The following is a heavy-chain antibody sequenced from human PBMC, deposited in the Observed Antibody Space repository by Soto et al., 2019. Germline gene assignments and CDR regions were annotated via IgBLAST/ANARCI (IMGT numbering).Heavy chain of an antibody. V-gene: IGHV5-51*01. Sequence: PGETLKISCKGSGYSFTSYWIGWVRQMPGKGLEWMGIIYPGDSDTRYSPSFQGQVTISADKSISTAYLQWSSLKASDTAMYYCAGGGVRGVITRTRDYYGMDVWGQGTTVTVSS. J-gene: IGHJ6*02. CDR2: IYPGDSDT. D-gene: IGHD3-10*01. CDR3: AGGGVRGVITRTRDYYGMDV. CDR1: GYSFTSYW.